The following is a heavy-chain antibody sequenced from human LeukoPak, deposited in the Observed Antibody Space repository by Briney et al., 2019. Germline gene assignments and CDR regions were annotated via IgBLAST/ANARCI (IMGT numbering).Heavy chain of an antibody. J-gene: IGHJ4*02. CDR1: GGSFSGYY. V-gene: IGHV4-34*01. CDR2: INHSGST. CDR3: ARGKVYYYDSSGSPRTYYFDY. D-gene: IGHD3-22*01. Sequence: SETLSLTCAVYGGSFSGYYWSWIRQPPGKGLEWMGEINHSGSTNYNPSLKSRVTISVDTSKNQFSLKLSSVTAADTAVYYWARGKVYYYDSSGSPRTYYFDYWGQGTLVTVSS.